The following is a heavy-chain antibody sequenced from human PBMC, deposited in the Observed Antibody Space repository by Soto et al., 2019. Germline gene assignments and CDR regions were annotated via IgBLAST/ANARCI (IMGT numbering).Heavy chain of an antibody. CDR3: ASSRITIFGVVIPNWFDP. Sequence: SVKVSCKASGFTFTSSAVQWVRQARGQRLEWIGWIVVGSGNTNYAQKFQERVTISRDMSTSTAYMELSSLRSEDTAVYYCASSRITIFGVVIPNWFDPWGQGTLVTVSS. V-gene: IGHV1-58*01. CDR1: GFTFTSSA. J-gene: IGHJ5*02. D-gene: IGHD3-3*01. CDR2: IVVGSGNT.